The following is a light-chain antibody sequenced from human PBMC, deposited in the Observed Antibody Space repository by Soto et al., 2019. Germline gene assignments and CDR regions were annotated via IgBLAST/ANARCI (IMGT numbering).Light chain of an antibody. V-gene: IGLV2-23*02. CDR1: RSDIGSYNL. J-gene: IGLJ3*02. Sequence: QSALTQPASVSGSPGESITILCTGSRSDIGSYNLVSWFQQHPGEAPKLIIYEVSDRPSGVSNRFSGSKSGNTASLTISGLQGSDEADYYCCSYAGRINWVFGGGTKLTVL. CDR2: EVS. CDR3: CSYAGRINWV.